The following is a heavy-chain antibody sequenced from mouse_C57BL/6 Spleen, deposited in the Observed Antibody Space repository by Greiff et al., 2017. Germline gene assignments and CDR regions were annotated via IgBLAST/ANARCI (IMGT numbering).Heavy chain of an antibody. CDR3: ARGGTYYSNYWYFDV. J-gene: IGHJ1*03. V-gene: IGHV1-80*01. CDR1: GYAFSSYW. CDR2: IYPGDGDT. Sequence: VQLQESGAELVKPAASVKISCKASGYAFSSYWMNWVKQRPGKGLEWIGQIYPGDGDTNYNGKFKGKATLTADKSSSTAYMQLSSLTSEDSAVYFCARGGTYYSNYWYFDVWGTGTTVTVSS. D-gene: IGHD2-5*01.